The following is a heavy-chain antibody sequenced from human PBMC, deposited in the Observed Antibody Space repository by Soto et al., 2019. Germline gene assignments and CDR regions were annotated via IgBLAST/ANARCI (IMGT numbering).Heavy chain of an antibody. Sequence: GGSLRLSCAASGFTFSSYAMHWVRQAPGKGLEWVAVISYDGSNKYYADSVKGRFTISRDNAKNSLHLQMNSLSAEDTAFYYCVKDESINWYSGHFRHWGQGTLVTASS. CDR2: ISYDGSNK. V-gene: IGHV3-30-3*01. CDR3: VKDESINWYSGHFRH. CDR1: GFTFSSYA. D-gene: IGHD6-13*01. J-gene: IGHJ1*01.